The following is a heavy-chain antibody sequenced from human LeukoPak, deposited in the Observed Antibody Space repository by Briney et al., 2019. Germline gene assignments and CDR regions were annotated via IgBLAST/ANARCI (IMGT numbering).Heavy chain of an antibody. D-gene: IGHD3-9*01. CDR1: GFPFSSYW. V-gene: IGHV3-74*01. Sequence: GGSLSLSCAASGFPFSSYWMHWVRQAPGKGLVGVSRINSDGSSTSYADSVKGRFTISRDNAKNTLYLQMNSLRAEDTAVYYCARDALYDILTGYSEDYGMDVWGKGTTVTVSS. J-gene: IGHJ6*04. CDR2: INSDGSST. CDR3: ARDALYDILTGYSEDYGMDV.